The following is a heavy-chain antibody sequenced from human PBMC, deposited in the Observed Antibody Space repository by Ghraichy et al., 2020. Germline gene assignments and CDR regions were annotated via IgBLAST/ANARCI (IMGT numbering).Heavy chain of an antibody. J-gene: IGHJ4*02. CDR3: ARDLASGDSRD. Sequence: SVKVSCKASGGTFSSYAISWVRQAPGQGLEWMGRIIPILGIANYAQKFQGRVTITADKSTSTAYMELSSLRSEDTAVYYCARDLASGDSRDWGQGTLVTVSS. CDR1: GGTFSSYA. V-gene: IGHV1-69*04. D-gene: IGHD4-17*01. CDR2: IIPILGIA.